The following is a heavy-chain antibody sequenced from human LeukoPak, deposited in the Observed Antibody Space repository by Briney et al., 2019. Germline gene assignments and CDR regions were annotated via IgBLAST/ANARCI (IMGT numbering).Heavy chain of an antibody. V-gene: IGHV1-18*01. D-gene: IGHD2-2*01. CDR2: ISAYTGNT. J-gene: IGHJ5*02. Sequence: ASVKVSCKAAGYTFISYGISWVRQAPGQGLEWMGWISAYTGNTNYAQKFQGRVTITTDESTSTAYMELSSLRSEDTAVYYCARLYCSSTSCPNWFDPWGQGTLVTVSS. CDR1: GYTFISYG. CDR3: ARLYCSSTSCPNWFDP.